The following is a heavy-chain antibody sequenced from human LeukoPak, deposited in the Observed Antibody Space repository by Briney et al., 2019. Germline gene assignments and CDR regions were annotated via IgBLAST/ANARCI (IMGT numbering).Heavy chain of an antibody. J-gene: IGHJ2*01. CDR1: GGSISSYY. V-gene: IGHV4-59*01. Sequence: SETLSLTCTVSGGSISSYYWSWIRQPPGKGLEWIGYIYYSGSTNYNPSLKSRVTISVDTSKNQFSLKLSSVTAADTAVYYCARAGLNYGSGSYWYFDLWGRGTLVTVSS. CDR2: IYYSGST. CDR3: ARAGLNYGSGSYWYFDL. D-gene: IGHD3-10*01.